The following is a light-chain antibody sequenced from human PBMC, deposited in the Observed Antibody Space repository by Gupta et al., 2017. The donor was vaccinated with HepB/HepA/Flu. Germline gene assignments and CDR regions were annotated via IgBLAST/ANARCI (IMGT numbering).Light chain of an antibody. V-gene: IGKV1-39*01. CDR2: SAN. CDR3: QQNYSLWS. Sequence: DIQMTQSPSSLSASVGDRVTITCWASQNIRTHLNWYQQKPGKAPKLLIHSANSLQSVVPSGCSGGGSGKDFTLTINRLQAEDFATYCRQQNYSLWSFGQGTKVEMK. CDR1: QNIRTH. J-gene: IGKJ1*01.